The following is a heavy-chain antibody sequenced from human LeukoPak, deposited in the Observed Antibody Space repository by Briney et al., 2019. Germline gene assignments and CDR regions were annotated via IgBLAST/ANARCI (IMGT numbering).Heavy chain of an antibody. CDR3: ARDIFGTSRPSEY. D-gene: IGHD2-2*01. CDR2: IIPIPGIA. J-gene: IGHJ4*02. V-gene: IGHV1-69*04. CDR1: GGTFSSYA. Sequence: GASVKVSCKASGGTFSSYAISWVRQAPGQGLEWMGRIIPIPGIANYAQKFQGRVTITADKSTSTAYMELSSLRSEDTAVYYCARDIFGTSRPSEYWGQGTLVTVSS.